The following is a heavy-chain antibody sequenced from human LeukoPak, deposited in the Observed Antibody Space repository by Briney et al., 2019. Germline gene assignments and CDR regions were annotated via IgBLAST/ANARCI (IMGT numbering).Heavy chain of an antibody. Sequence: ASVKVSCKASGYMFTTYAMNWVRQAPGQGLEWMGWISAYNGNTNYAQKLQGRVTMTTDTSTSTAYMELRSLRSDDTAVYYCARTIKLPVAPIQYFDYWGQGTLVTVSS. CDR2: ISAYNGNT. J-gene: IGHJ4*02. V-gene: IGHV1-18*01. D-gene: IGHD6-19*01. CDR1: GYMFTTYA. CDR3: ARTIKLPVAPIQYFDY.